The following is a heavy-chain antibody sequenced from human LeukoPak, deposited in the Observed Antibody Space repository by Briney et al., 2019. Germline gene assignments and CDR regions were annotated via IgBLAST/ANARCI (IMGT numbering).Heavy chain of an antibody. V-gene: IGHV1-69*13. CDR1: GGTFSSYA. CDR2: IIPIFGTA. Sequence: ASVKVSCKASGGTFSSYAISWVRQAPGQGLEWMGGIIPIFGTANYAQKFQGRVTITADESTSTAYMELSSLRSEDTAVYYCATTRRDCYKITRSFDYWGQGTLVTVSS. CDR3: ATTRRDCYKITRSFDY. D-gene: IGHD5-24*01. J-gene: IGHJ4*02.